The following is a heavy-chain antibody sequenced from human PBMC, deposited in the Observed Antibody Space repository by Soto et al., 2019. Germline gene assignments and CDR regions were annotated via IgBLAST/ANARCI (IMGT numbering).Heavy chain of an antibody. D-gene: IGHD3-10*01. CDR2: IWYDGSNK. CDR1: GFTFSSYG. J-gene: IGHJ6*02. CDR3: ARDGGGYYYGSGTKNRYYYYGMDV. Sequence: PGGSLRLFCAASGFTFSSYGMHWVRQAPCKGLEWVAVIWYDGSNKYYADSVKGRFTISRDNSKNTLYLQMNSLRAEDTAVYYCARDGGGYYYGSGTKNRYYYYGMDVWGQGTTVTVSS. V-gene: IGHV3-33*01.